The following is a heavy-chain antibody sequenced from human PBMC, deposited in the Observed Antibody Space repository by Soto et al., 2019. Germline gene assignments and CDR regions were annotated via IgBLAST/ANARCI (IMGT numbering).Heavy chain of an antibody. J-gene: IGHJ6*02. V-gene: IGHV6-1*01. Sequence: SQTLSLTCAISGDSVSSNSAAWNWIRQSPSRGLEWLGRTYYRSKWYNDYAVSVKSRITINPDTSKNQFSLQLNSVTPEDTAVYYCARDIAAPTRYYYYGMDVWGQGTTVTVYS. CDR1: GDSVSSNSAA. D-gene: IGHD6-6*01. CDR3: ARDIAAPTRYYYYGMDV. CDR2: TYYRSKWYN.